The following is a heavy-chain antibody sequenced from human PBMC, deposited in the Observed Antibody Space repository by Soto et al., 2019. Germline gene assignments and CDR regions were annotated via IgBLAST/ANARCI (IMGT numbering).Heavy chain of an antibody. J-gene: IGHJ4*02. CDR1: GFSLNTRGVG. D-gene: IGHD3-10*01. CDR2: IYWDNDK. CDR3: APNNYYDSGSVY. Sequence: SGPTLVNPTQTLTLTCAFSGFSLNTRGVGVGWIRQPPGKALEWLALIYWDNDKRYSPSLKSRLTITKDTPKNHVVLMMTDMEFLDTAIYYCAPNNYYDSGSVYWGQGTLVTVPS. V-gene: IGHV2-5*02.